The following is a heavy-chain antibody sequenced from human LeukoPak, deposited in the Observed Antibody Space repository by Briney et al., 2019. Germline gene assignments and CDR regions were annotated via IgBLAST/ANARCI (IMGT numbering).Heavy chain of an antibody. J-gene: IGHJ5*02. Sequence: SETLSLTCTVSGGSISSGDYYWSWIRQHPGKGPEWIGYIYYSGNTYYNPSLRSRVTMSLDTSKNQFSLNLSSVTAADTAVYYCARGSRIQLWLSNWFDPWGQGTLVTVSS. CDR3: ARGSRIQLWLSNWFDP. CDR1: GGSISSGDYY. CDR2: IYYSGNT. D-gene: IGHD5-18*01. V-gene: IGHV4-31*03.